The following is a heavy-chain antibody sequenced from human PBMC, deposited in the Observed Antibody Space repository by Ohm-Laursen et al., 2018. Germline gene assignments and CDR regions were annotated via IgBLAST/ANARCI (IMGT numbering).Heavy chain of an antibody. CDR3: AKDASGYIQFDY. V-gene: IGHV3-23*01. J-gene: IGHJ4*02. D-gene: IGHD3-22*01. CDR2: ISGSGGST. CDR1: GFSFTAYA. Sequence: SLRLSCAASGFSFTAYAMNWVRQAPGKGLEWVSVISGSGGSTYYADSVKGRFTISRDNSKNTLYLQMNSLRAEDTAVYYCAKDASGYIQFDYWGQGTLVTVSS.